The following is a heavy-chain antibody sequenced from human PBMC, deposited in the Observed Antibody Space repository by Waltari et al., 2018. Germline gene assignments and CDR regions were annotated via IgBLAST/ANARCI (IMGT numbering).Heavy chain of an antibody. D-gene: IGHD3-10*01. CDR1: GGSISSSRYY. J-gene: IGHJ4*02. Sequence: QLQLQESGPGLVKPSETLSLTCTVSGGSISSSRYYWGWIRQPPGKGLEWIGSIYYSGSTYYHPSLKSRVPISVDTSKNQFSLKLSSVTAADTAVYYCARHMPNYYGSGSLDYWGQGTLVTVSS. CDR2: IYYSGST. CDR3: ARHMPNYYGSGSLDY. V-gene: IGHV4-39*07.